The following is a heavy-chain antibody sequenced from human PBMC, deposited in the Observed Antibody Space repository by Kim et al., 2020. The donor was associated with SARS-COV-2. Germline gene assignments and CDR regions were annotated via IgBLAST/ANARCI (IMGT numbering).Heavy chain of an antibody. CDR1: GGSISSYY. J-gene: IGHJ4*02. CDR2: ISYSGST. Sequence: SETLSLTCTVSGGSISSYYWSWIRQPPGKGLEWIGYISYSGSTNYNPSLKSRVTISVDTSKNQFSLKLSSVTAADTAVYYCARAIDYFDYWGQGTLVTVSS. V-gene: IGHV4-59*01. CDR3: ARAIDYFDY.